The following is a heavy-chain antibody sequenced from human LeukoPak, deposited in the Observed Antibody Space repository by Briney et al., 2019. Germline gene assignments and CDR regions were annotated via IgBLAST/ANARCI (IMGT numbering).Heavy chain of an antibody. CDR2: IYYSGGT. D-gene: IGHD5-24*01. CDR3: HRAVDAFDI. V-gene: IGHV4-39*01. J-gene: IGHJ3*02. CDR1: GGSISSSSYY. Sequence: SETLSLTCTVSGGSISSSSYYWGWIRQPPGKGLEWIGSIYYSGGTYYNPSLKSRVTISVDTSKNQFSLKLSSVTAADTAVYYCHRAVDAFDIWGQGTMVTVSS.